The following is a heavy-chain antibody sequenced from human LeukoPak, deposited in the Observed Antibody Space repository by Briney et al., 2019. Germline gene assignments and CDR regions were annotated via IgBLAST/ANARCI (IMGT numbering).Heavy chain of an antibody. D-gene: IGHD4-11*01. CDR3: AREDYSYPTSGPFDP. CDR1: SGSISSGSYY. J-gene: IGHJ5*02. CDR2: IYASGST. Sequence: SQTLSLTCTVSSGSISSGSYYWSWIRQPAGKGLEWIGRIYASGSTNYNPSLKSRVTISVDTPKNQFSLKLSSVTAADTAVYYCAREDYSYPTSGPFDPWGQGTLVTVSS. V-gene: IGHV4-61*02.